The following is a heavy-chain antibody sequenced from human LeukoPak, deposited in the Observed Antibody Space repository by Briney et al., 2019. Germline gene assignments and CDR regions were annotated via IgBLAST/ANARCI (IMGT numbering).Heavy chain of an antibody. CDR2: INHSGST. D-gene: IGHD6-25*01. CDR1: GGSFNGYY. Sequence: SETLSLTCAVYGGSFNGYYWSWIRQPPGKGLEWIGEINHSGSTNYNPSLKSRVTISVDTSKNQFSLKLSSVTAADTAVYYCARVTKYSSGSRIYYYYGMDVWGQGTTVTVSS. V-gene: IGHV4-34*01. J-gene: IGHJ6*02. CDR3: ARVTKYSSGSRIYYYYGMDV.